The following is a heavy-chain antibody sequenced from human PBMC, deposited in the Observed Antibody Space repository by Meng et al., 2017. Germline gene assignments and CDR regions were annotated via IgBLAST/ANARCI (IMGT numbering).Heavy chain of an antibody. V-gene: IGHV4-34*01. Sequence: QGQLQQWGAGLLKPSETLSLTCACYGGSFSGYYWSWIRQPPGKGLEWIGEINHSGSTNYNPSLKSRVTISVDTSKNQFSLKLSSVTAADTAVYYCARGRLRAYGSGSPEDYWGQGTLVTVSS. J-gene: IGHJ4*02. CDR3: ARGRLRAYGSGSPEDY. CDR1: GGSFSGYY. D-gene: IGHD3-10*01. CDR2: INHSGST.